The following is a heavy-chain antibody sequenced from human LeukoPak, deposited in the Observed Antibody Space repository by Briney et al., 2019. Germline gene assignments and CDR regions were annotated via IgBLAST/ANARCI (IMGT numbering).Heavy chain of an antibody. CDR2: ISSSGSTI. CDR3: ARGSCSGGSCYISVYGMDV. J-gene: IGHJ6*02. D-gene: IGHD2-15*01. CDR1: GFTFSDYY. V-gene: IGHV3-11*01. Sequence: GGSLRLSCAASGFTFSDYYMSWIRQDPGKGLEWVSYISSSGSTIYYADSVKGRFTISRDNAKNSLYLQMNSLRAEDTAVYYCARGSCSGGSCYISVYGMDVWGQGTTVTVSS.